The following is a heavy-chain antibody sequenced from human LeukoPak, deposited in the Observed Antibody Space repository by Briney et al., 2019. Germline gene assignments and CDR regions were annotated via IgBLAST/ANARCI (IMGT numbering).Heavy chain of an antibody. V-gene: IGHV3-21*01. CDR3: ARAIRWLRSIDS. D-gene: IGHD5-12*01. CDR2: IISSSAYI. CDR1: GFTVSSNY. J-gene: IGHJ4*02. Sequence: GGSLRLSCAASGFTVSSNYMSWVRQALGKGLEWVSSIISSSAYIYYADSVEGRFTISRDNAKNSLYLQMNSLRAEDTAIYYCARAIRWLRSIDSWGQGTLVTVSS.